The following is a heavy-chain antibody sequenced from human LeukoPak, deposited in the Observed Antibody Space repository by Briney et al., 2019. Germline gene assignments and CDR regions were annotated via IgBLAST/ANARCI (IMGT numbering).Heavy chain of an antibody. D-gene: IGHD2-2*01. J-gene: IGHJ5*02. V-gene: IGHV1-2*02. CDR2: INPNSGGT. CDR1: GYTFTGYY. Sequence: ASVKVSCKASGYTFTGYYMHWVRQAPGQGLEWMGWINPNSGGTNYAQKFQGRVTMTRDTSISTAYMELSRLRSDDTAVHYCARDPGGPYCSSTSCFNWFDPWGQGTLVTVSS. CDR3: ARDPGGPYCSSTSCFNWFDP.